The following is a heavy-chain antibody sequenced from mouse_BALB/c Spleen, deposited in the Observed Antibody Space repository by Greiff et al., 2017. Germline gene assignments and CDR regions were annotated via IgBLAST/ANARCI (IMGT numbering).Heavy chain of an antibody. V-gene: IGHV5-4*02. CDR3: ASHYYGSSYEESYAMDY. D-gene: IGHD1-1*01. CDR1: GFTFSDYY. J-gene: IGHJ4*01. Sequence: EVQGVESGGGLVKPGGSLKLSCAASGFTFSDYYMYWVRQTPEKRLEWVATISDGGSYTYYPDSVKGRFTISRDNAKNNLYLQMSSLKSEDTAMYYCASHYYGSSYEESYAMDYWGQGTSVTVSS. CDR2: ISDGGSYT.